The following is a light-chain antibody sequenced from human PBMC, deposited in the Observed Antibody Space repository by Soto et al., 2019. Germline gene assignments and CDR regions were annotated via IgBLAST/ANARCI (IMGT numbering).Light chain of an antibody. CDR2: AAS. CDR1: QGISSY. CDR3: QQYYSYPPWT. Sequence: AIRMTQSPSSLSASTGDRVTITCRASQGISSYLAWYQQKPGQAPNLLIYAASTLQSGVPSRFSGSGSGTDFTLTISCLQSEDFATYYCQQYYSYPPWTFGQGTKVEIK. J-gene: IGKJ1*01. V-gene: IGKV1-8*01.